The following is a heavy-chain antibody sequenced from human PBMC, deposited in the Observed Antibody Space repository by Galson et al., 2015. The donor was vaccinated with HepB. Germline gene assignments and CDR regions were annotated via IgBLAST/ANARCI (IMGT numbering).Heavy chain of an antibody. CDR3: AAYCSSAYCYLRD. CDR1: GVTFSSSS. Sequence: SLRLSCAASGVTFSSSSMNWVRQAPGKGLEWVSSISSSSSYIYYADSVKGRFTISRDNAKNSLYLQMSSLRAEDTAVYYCAAYCSSAYCYLRDWGQGTLVTVSS. J-gene: IGHJ4*02. V-gene: IGHV3-21*01. D-gene: IGHD2-2*01. CDR2: ISSSSSYI.